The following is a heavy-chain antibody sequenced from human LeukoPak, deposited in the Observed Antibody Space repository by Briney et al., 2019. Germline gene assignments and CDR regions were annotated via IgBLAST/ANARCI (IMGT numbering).Heavy chain of an antibody. D-gene: IGHD4-17*01. Sequence: ASVKVSCKASGYTSTSYGISWVRQAPGQGREWMGWISAYNGNTNYAQKLQGRVTMTTDTSTSTAYMELRSLRSDDTAVYYCARSSLDYGDHKGTDYWGQGTLVTVSS. V-gene: IGHV1-18*01. J-gene: IGHJ4*02. CDR1: GYTSTSYG. CDR3: ARSSLDYGDHKGTDY. CDR2: ISAYNGNT.